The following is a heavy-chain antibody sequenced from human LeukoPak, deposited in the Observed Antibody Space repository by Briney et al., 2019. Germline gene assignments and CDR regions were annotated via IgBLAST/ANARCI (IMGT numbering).Heavy chain of an antibody. CDR2: IYYSGST. V-gene: IGHV4-59*11. J-gene: IGHJ4*02. Sequence: SETLSLTCIVSGGSISSHYWSWIRQPPGKGLEYIGYIYYSGSTDYNPSLKSRVTISLDTSKNQFSLNLSSVTAADTAVYYCARRSGVLDSRDSRYYFDHWGQGTLVTVSS. CDR3: ARRSGVLDSRDSRYYFDH. CDR1: GGSISSHY. D-gene: IGHD3-22*01.